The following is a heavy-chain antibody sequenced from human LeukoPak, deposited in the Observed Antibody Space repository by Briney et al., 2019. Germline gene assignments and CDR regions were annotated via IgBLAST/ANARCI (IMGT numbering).Heavy chain of an antibody. J-gene: IGHJ3*02. Sequence: GSSVKVSCKASGGTFSSYAINWVRQAPGQGLEWMGRIVPIFGTTNYAQKFQGRVTITTDESTSTAYMELSSLRSEDTAVYYCARDRGERGGSWSLPAHGFDIWGQGTMVTVSS. CDR3: ARDRGERGGSWSLPAHGFDI. CDR1: GGTFSSYA. D-gene: IGHD6-13*01. CDR2: IVPIFGTT. V-gene: IGHV1-69*05.